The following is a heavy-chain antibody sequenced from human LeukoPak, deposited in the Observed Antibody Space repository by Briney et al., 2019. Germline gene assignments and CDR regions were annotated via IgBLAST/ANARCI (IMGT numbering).Heavy chain of an antibody. V-gene: IGHV1-69*13. D-gene: IGHD3-22*01. CDR3: ASPSPITDYYDSSGYSPKPYYYYYYMDV. Sequence: SVKVSCKASGGTFSSYAISWVRQAPGQGLEWMGGIIPIFGTANYAQKFQGRVTITADESTSTAYMELSSLRSEDTAVYYCASPSPITDYYDSSGYSPKPYYYYYYMDVWGKGTTVTISS. CDR2: IIPIFGTA. J-gene: IGHJ6*03. CDR1: GGTFSSYA.